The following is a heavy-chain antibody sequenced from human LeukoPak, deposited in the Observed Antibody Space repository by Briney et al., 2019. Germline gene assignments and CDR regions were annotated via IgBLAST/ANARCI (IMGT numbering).Heavy chain of an antibody. V-gene: IGHV5-10-1*01. CDR1: GYSFTSYW. CDR3: ARLYGSGRNFFDY. Sequence: GESLKISCKGSGYSFTSYWISWVRQMPGKGLEWIGSIDPSDSYINYGPSFQGHVTMSADKSISTAYLQWSSLKASDTAMYYCARLYGSGRNFFDYWGQGTLVTVSS. D-gene: IGHD3-10*01. J-gene: IGHJ4*02. CDR2: IDPSDSYI.